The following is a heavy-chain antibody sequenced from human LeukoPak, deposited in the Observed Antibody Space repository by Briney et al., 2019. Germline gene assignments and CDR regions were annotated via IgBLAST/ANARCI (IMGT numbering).Heavy chain of an antibody. Sequence: SVKVSCKASGGTFSSYALSWVRQAPGQGLEWMGGIIPIFGTANYAQKFQGRVTITADESTSTAYMELSSLRSEDTAVYYCASQDPATVTTYYYYMDVGGKGTTVTVSS. V-gene: IGHV1-69*13. D-gene: IGHD4-17*01. CDR3: ASQDPATVTTYYYYMDV. CDR1: GGTFSSYA. J-gene: IGHJ6*03. CDR2: IIPIFGTA.